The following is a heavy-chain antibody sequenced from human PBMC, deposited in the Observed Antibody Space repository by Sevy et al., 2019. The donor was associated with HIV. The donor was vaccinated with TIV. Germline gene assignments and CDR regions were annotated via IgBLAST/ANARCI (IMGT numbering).Heavy chain of an antibody. CDR1: DYSISSGYY. CDR3: ARADPIVVVPAAKGGWFDP. D-gene: IGHD2-2*01. CDR2: IYHSGST. Sequence: SETLSLTCAVSDYSISSGYYWGWIRQPPGKGLEWIGSIYHSGSTYYNPSLKSRVTISVDTSKNQFSLKLSSVTAADTAVYYCARADPIVVVPAAKGGWFDPWGQGTLVTVSS. J-gene: IGHJ5*02. V-gene: IGHV4-38-2*01.